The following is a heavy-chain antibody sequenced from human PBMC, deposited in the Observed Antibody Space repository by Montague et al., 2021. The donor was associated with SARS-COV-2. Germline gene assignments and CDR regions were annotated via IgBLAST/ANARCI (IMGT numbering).Heavy chain of an antibody. Sequence: TLSLTCTASGGSISSVSYYWIWIWQPAGKGREWNGRIYTSGSTNYNPSRKSPVSVAMYTNKNQFSLKPGSVTAADTAVYYCPCGVGFDLDYWGQGTLVTVSS. CDR1: GGSISSVSYY. D-gene: IGHD2-8*01. CDR2: IYTSGST. CDR3: PCGVGFDLDY. J-gene: IGHJ4*02. V-gene: IGHV4-61*02.